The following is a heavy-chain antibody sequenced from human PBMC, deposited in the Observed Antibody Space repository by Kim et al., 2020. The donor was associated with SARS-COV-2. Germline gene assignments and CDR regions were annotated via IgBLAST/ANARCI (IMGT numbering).Heavy chain of an antibody. V-gene: IGHV3-11*06. CDR3: ARGDNGDYTGLDS. J-gene: IGHJ4*02. Sequence: YANSWKSPFTISRDNAHNSLHLQKYSLGAEDTAVYYCARGDNGDYTGLDSWGQGTLVTVAS. D-gene: IGHD4-17*01.